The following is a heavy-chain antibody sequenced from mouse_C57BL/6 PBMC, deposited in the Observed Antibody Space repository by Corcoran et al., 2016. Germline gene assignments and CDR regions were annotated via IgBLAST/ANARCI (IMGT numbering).Heavy chain of an antibody. J-gene: IGHJ1*03. V-gene: IGHV1-26*01. CDR1: GYTFTDYY. D-gene: IGHD2-4*01. Sequence: EVQLQQSGPELVKPGASVKISCKASGYTFTDYYMNWVKQSHGKSLEWIGDINPNNGGTSYNQKFKGKATLTVDKSSSTAYMELRSLTSEDSAVYYCAIYYDYWYFDVGGTGTTVTVSS. CDR2: INPNNGGT. CDR3: AIYYDYWYFDV.